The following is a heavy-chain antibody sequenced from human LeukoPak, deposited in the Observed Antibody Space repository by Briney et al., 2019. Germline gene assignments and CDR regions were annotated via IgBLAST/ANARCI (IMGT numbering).Heavy chain of an antibody. CDR2: INHSGST. J-gene: IGHJ1*01. V-gene: IGHV4-34*01. CDR1: CGSLSGYY. CDR3: ARGGQYFQH. Sequence: SDTLSLTCAVYCGSLSGYYWRWIRQPPGKGLEWIGEINHSGSTNHNPPLKRRVTIHVHTHNKQFSLHQSSVTAADTAVYYCARGGQYFQHWGQGTLVTVST.